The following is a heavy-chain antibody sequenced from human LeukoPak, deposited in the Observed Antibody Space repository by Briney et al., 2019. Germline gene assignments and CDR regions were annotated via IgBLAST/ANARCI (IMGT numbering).Heavy chain of an antibody. J-gene: IGHJ3*02. Sequence: SETLSLTCTVSGGSMSPFYWSWTRQSPGKGLEWIGSSYYSGGTNYNPSLTSRATISVDTSKNQFSLELSSVTAADTAVYYCAVNSTKHTFDIWGQGTMVTVSS. CDR1: GGSMSPFY. D-gene: IGHD1-1*01. V-gene: IGHV4-59*08. CDR3: AVNSTKHTFDI. CDR2: SYYSGGT.